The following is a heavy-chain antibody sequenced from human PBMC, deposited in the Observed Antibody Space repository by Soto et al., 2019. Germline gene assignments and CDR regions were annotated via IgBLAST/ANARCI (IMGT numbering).Heavy chain of an antibody. D-gene: IGHD2-15*01. CDR1: GFTFSSYG. J-gene: IGHJ4*02. CDR3: AKDSVEASTLDY. Sequence: QVQLVESGGGVVQPGRSLRLSCEASGFTFSSYGMHWVRQAPGKGLEWVAVISYDGSNKYYADSVKGRFTISRDNSKNTLYLQMNSLRAEDTAVYYCAKDSVEASTLDYWGQGTLVTVSS. CDR2: ISYDGSNK. V-gene: IGHV3-30*18.